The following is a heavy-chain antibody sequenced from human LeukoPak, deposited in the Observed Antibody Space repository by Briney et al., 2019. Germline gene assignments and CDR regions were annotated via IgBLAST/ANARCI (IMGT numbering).Heavy chain of an antibody. CDR1: GFTFSSYS. Sequence: GSLRLSCAASGFTFSSYSMNWVRQAPGKGLEWVSSISSSSSYIYYADSVKGRFTISRDNPKNSLYLQMNSLRVGDTAVYYCARCSPFDYWGQGTMVTVSS. V-gene: IGHV3-21*04. J-gene: IGHJ4*02. CDR2: ISSSSSYI. CDR3: ARCSPFDY. D-gene: IGHD6-13*01.